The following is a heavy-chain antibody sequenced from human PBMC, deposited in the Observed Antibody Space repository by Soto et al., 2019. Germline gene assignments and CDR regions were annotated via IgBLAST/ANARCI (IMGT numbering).Heavy chain of an antibody. V-gene: IGHV3-74*01. CDR3: ARAQLVPDDAFDA. Sequence: PGGSMRLSCAACGFSFSNFWMHWVRQAPGKGPVWVSRINGDGSSTSHADSVKGRFTISRDNAENTLFLQMSGLRAEDTAVYYCARAQLVPDDAFDACGRRTVVTVSS. CDR1: GFSFSNFW. J-gene: IGHJ3*01. D-gene: IGHD6-6*01. CDR2: INGDGSST.